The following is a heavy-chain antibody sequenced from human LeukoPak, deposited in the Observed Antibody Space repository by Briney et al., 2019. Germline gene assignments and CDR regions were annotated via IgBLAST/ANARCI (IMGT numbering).Heavy chain of an antibody. CDR2: IYYSGST. D-gene: IGHD4-17*01. V-gene: IGHV4-39*07. J-gene: IGHJ4*02. Sequence: PSETLSLTCTVSGGSISSSSYYWGWIRQPPGKGLEWIGSIYYSGSTYYNPSLKGRVTISVDTSKNQFSLKLSSVTAADTAVYYCARGAERYGDYELWGQGTLVTVSS. CDR3: ARGAERYGDYEL. CDR1: GGSISSSSYY.